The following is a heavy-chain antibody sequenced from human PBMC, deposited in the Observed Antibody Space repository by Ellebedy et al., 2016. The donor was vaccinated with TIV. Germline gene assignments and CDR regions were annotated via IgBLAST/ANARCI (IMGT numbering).Heavy chain of an antibody. CDR1: GYTFTGYY. Sequence: AASVKVSCKASGYTFTGYYLHWVRQAPGQGLEWMGWINPNSGGTNYAQKFQGWVTMTRDTSITTAYMELRRLRSDDTAVYYSARGMRQGIWWPYFDYWGQGTLVTVFS. V-gene: IGHV1-2*04. J-gene: IGHJ4*02. CDR2: INPNSGGT. D-gene: IGHD5-12*01. CDR3: ARGMRQGIWWPYFDY.